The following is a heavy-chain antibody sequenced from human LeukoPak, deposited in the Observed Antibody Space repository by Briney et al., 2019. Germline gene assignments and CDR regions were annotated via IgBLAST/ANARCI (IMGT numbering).Heavy chain of an antibody. J-gene: IGHJ4*02. CDR1: GYTFTGYY. D-gene: IGHD2-2*02. V-gene: IGHV1-2*02. Sequence: GASVKVSCKASGYTFTGYYMHWVRQAPGQGLEWMGWINPNSGGTNYAQKFQGRVTMTRDTSISTAYMELSRLRSDDTAVYYCARVSYKSCSSTCCYTLDYWGQGTLVTVSS. CDR2: INPNSGGT. CDR3: ARVSYKSCSSTCCYTLDY.